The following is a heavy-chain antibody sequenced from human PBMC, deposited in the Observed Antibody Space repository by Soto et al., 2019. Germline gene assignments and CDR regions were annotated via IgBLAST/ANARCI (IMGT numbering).Heavy chain of an antibody. V-gene: IGHV4-59*08. CDR2: NYDSGST. J-gene: IGHJ4*02. D-gene: IGHD3-22*01. Sequence: QVQLQESGPGLVKPSETLSLTCTVSGGSISNYYWSWIRQPPGKGLEWIGYNYDSGSTNYNPSLKSRVTLSVDTSKNQFSLKLSSVTAADTAVYYCARLQRVGHSGYYFDYWGQGALVTVSS. CDR3: ARLQRVGHSGYYFDY. CDR1: GGSISNYY.